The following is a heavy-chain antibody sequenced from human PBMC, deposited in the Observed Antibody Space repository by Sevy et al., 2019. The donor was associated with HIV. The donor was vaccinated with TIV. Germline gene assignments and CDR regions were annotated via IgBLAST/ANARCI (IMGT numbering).Heavy chain of an antibody. J-gene: IGHJ4*02. Sequence: GGSLRLSCVASEFRLSNYAKNWVRQAPGKGLEWVSGISGSGGSSYYADSVKGRFTISRDNSKNTLYLQMNSLRAEDTAMYYCAKDLYYDNSLFDYWGQGILVTVSS. CDR3: AKDLYYDNSLFDY. V-gene: IGHV3-23*01. CDR2: ISGSGGSS. D-gene: IGHD3-22*01. CDR1: EFRLSNYA.